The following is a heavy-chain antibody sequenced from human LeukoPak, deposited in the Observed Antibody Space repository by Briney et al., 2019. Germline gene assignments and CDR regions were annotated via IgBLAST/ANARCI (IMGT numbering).Heavy chain of an antibody. J-gene: IGHJ6*02. V-gene: IGHV4-59*01. CDR2: IYSDGTT. D-gene: IGHD3-3*01. Sequence: PSETLPLTCSVSGASTTSYYWNWIRQAPGKGLEWIGYIYSDGTTSYSPSLRSRVTISIDTSRNQFSLKLSSVTAADTAVYYCARYYDFWSGLLHYGMDVWGQGTTVTVSS. CDR1: GASTTSYY. CDR3: ARYYDFWSGLLHYGMDV.